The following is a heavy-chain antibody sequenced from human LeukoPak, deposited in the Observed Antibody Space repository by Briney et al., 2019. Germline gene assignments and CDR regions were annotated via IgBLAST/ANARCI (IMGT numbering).Heavy chain of an antibody. CDR3: ASDYYDSSGYRDAFDI. V-gene: IGHV1-69*13. D-gene: IGHD3-22*01. J-gene: IGHJ3*02. CDR1: GYTFTSYA. Sequence: SVKVSCKASGYTFTSYAMNWVRQAPGQGLEWMGGIIPIFGTANYAQKFQGRVTITADESTSTAYMELSSLRSEDTAVYYCASDYYDSSGYRDAFDIWGQGTMVTVSS. CDR2: IIPIFGTA.